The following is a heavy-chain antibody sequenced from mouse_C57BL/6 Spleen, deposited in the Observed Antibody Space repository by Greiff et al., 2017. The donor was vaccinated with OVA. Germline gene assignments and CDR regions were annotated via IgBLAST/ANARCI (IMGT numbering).Heavy chain of an antibody. CDR1: GFTFSSYA. Sequence: EVKLVESGEGLVKPGGSLKLSCAASGFTFSSYAMSWVRQTPEKRLEWVAYLSSGGDYIYYADTVKGRFTISRDHARNTLYLQMSSLKSEDTAMYYCTRDPLTGTGAMDYWGQGTSVTVSS. V-gene: IGHV5-9-1*02. CDR2: LSSGGDYI. D-gene: IGHD4-1*01. J-gene: IGHJ4*01. CDR3: TRDPLTGTGAMDY.